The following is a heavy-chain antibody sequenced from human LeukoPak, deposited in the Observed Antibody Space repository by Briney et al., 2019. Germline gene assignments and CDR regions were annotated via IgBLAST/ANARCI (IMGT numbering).Heavy chain of an antibody. CDR1: GYTFTSYD. CDR3: ARVGSSGWAEYFDY. V-gene: IGHV1-8*01. Sequence: GASVKVSCKASGYTFTSYDINWVRQATGQGLEWMGWMNPNSGNTGYAQKFQGRVTMTRNTSISTAYMELSSLRSEDTAVYYCARVGSSGWAEYFDYWGQGTLVTVSS. J-gene: IGHJ4*02. CDR2: MNPNSGNT. D-gene: IGHD6-19*01.